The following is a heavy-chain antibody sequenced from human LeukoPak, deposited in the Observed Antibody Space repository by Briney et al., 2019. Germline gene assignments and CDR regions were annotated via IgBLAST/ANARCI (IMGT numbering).Heavy chain of an antibody. V-gene: IGHV1-69*13. CDR3: ARGGSYRYFDY. Sequence: RASVTVSCKASGGTFSSYAISWVRQAPGQGLEWMGGIIPIFGTANYAQKFQGRVTITADESTSTAYMELSSLRSEDTAVYYCARGGSYRYFDYWGQGTLVTVSS. D-gene: IGHD1-26*01. CDR2: IIPIFGTA. CDR1: GGTFSSYA. J-gene: IGHJ4*02.